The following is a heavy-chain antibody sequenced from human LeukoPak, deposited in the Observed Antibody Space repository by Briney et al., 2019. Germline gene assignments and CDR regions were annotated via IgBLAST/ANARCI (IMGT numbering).Heavy chain of an antibody. V-gene: IGHV1-2*02. Sequence: GASVTVSCKASGYTFTGYYMHWVRQAPGQGLEWMGWINPNSGGTNYAQKFQGRVTMTRDTSISTAYMELSRLRSDDTAVYYCARDLRYYDFWSGWNYYYYGMDVWGQGTTVTVSS. CDR2: INPNSGGT. J-gene: IGHJ6*01. D-gene: IGHD3-3*01. CDR3: ARDLRYYDFWSGWNYYYYGMDV. CDR1: GYTFTGYY.